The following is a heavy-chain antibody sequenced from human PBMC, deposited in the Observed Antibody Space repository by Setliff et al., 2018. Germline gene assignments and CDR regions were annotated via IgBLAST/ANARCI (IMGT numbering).Heavy chain of an antibody. CDR3: AGGRRYDYGWDFDY. Sequence: SETLSLTCTVSGYSISSSSYYWGWIRQPPGKGLEWVGNIGHTGSINYNPSLRSRVTISLDTSKNQFSPKLTSVTAADTAVYYCAGGRRYDYGWDFDYWGQGTLVTVS. D-gene: IGHD4-17*01. CDR2: IGHTGSI. CDR1: GYSISSSSYY. J-gene: IGHJ4*02. V-gene: IGHV4-39*07.